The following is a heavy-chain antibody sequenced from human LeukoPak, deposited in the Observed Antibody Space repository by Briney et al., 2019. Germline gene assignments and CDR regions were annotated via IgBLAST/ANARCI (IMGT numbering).Heavy chain of an antibody. J-gene: IGHJ6*03. CDR3: ARAPREYSRELYYYYYMDV. D-gene: IGHD5-18*01. CDR1: GYTFTSYD. CDR2: MNPNRGNT. Sequence: ASVKVSCKASGYTFTSYDINWVRQATGQGLEWMGWMNPNRGNTGYAQKFQGRVTMTRNTSISTAYMELSSLRSEDTAVYYCARAPREYSRELYYYYYMDVWGKGTTVTISS. V-gene: IGHV1-8*01.